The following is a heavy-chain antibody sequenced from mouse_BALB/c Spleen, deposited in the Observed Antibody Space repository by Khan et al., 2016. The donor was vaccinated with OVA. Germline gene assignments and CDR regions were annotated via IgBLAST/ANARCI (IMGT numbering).Heavy chain of an antibody. J-gene: IGHJ3*01. V-gene: IGHV1-34*01. D-gene: IGHD3-3*01. Sequence: VQLQQSGPELMKPGASVKISCKASGYSFTTYYMHWVKQSHGKSLEWIGYIDPFNGGNDYNQKFKGKATLTVDKSSSTAYMHLSSLTSEDSAVYYCARGTFDYWGPGPLVTFSA. CDR1: GYSFTTYY. CDR3: ARGTFDY. CDR2: IDPFNGGN.